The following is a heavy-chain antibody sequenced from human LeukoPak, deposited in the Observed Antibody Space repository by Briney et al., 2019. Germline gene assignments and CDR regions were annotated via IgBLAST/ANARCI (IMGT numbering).Heavy chain of an antibody. CDR1: GYTFTGYY. CDR3: ATPLSYGESAFDI. J-gene: IGHJ3*02. V-gene: IGHV1-2*02. CDR2: INPNSGGT. D-gene: IGHD3-10*01. Sequence: ASVKVSCKASGYTFTGYYMHWVRQAPGQGLEWMGWINPNSGGTNYAQKFQGRVTMTRDTSISTAYMELSRLRSDDTAVYYCATPLSYGESAFDIWGQGTMVTVSS.